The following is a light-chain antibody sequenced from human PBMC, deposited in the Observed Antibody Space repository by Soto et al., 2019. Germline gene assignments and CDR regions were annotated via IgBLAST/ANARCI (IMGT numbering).Light chain of an antibody. CDR3: QQYSSSRT. CDR2: DAS. J-gene: IGKJ1*01. Sequence: EIVLTQSPGTLSLSPGERATLSCRASQTVNNNYLAWYQQKPGQAPRLFIYDASTRATGIPDRFSGSGSGTDFTLTISRLEPEDFAVYYCQQYSSSRTFGQGTKV. CDR1: QTVNNNY. V-gene: IGKV3-20*01.